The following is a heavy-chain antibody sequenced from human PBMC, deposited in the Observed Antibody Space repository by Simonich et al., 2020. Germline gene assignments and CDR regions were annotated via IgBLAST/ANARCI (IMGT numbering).Heavy chain of an antibody. Sequence: EVQLVESGGGLVKPGGSLRLSCAASGFTFSSYSMNWVRQAPGKGREWVSSISSSSSYKYYADSVKGRFTISRDNAKNSLYLQMNSLRAEDTAVYYCARDVDTAMVFDYWGQGTLVTVSS. CDR2: ISSSSSYK. CDR3: ARDVDTAMVFDY. D-gene: IGHD5-18*01. CDR1: GFTFSSYS. V-gene: IGHV3-21*01. J-gene: IGHJ4*02.